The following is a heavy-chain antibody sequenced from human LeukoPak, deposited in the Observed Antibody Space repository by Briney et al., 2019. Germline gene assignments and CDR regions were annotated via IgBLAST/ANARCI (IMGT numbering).Heavy chain of an antibody. Sequence: GESLKISCKGSGYSFTSYWIGWVRQIPGKGLEWMGIIYPGDSDTRYSPSFQGQVTISVDKSISTAYLQWSSLKASDTAMFYCARRTISDDWYFDLWGRGTLVTVSS. CDR3: ARRTISDDWYFDL. CDR1: GYSFTSYW. V-gene: IGHV5-51*01. D-gene: IGHD3-9*01. CDR2: IYPGDSDT. J-gene: IGHJ2*01.